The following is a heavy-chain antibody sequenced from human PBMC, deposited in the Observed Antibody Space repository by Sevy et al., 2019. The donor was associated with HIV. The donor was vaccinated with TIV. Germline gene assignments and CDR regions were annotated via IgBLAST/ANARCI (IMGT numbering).Heavy chain of an antibody. CDR2: IRYSGST. Sequence: SETLSLTCTVSGASISSSGYYWGWIRQPPGKGLEWIASIRYSGSTYYNVSLKSRVTISADTSRNQFSLKLNSVTAADTATYYCAGPILTYNSGWSYYDYGGKGTVVTVSS. CDR1: GASISSSGYY. J-gene: IGHJ4*02. CDR3: AGPILTYNSGWSYYDY. V-gene: IGHV4-39*01. D-gene: IGHD6-19*01.